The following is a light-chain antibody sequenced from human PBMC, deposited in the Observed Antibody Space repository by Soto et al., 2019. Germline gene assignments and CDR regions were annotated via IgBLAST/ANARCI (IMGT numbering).Light chain of an antibody. CDR3: QQSYSTPWT. V-gene: IGKV1-39*01. CDR1: QSISSY. Sequence: DIQMTQSPSSLSASVGDRVTITCRASQSISSYLHWYQQKPGKAPKLLIYATSSFQSGVPSRFSGSGSGTDFTLTIRSLQPEDFATYYWQQSYSTPWTFGQGTKVEIK. CDR2: ATS. J-gene: IGKJ1*01.